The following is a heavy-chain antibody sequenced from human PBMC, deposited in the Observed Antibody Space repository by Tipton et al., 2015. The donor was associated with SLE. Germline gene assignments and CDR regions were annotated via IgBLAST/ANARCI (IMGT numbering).Heavy chain of an antibody. J-gene: IGHJ4*02. V-gene: IGHV4-59*12. Sequence: TLSLTCTVSGGSISSYYWSWIRQPPGKGLEWIGYIYYSGSTYYNPSLKSRVTISVDRSKNQFSLKLSSVTAADTAVYYCARGRGELPFDYWGQGTLITVSS. D-gene: IGHD1-26*01. CDR3: ARGRGELPFDY. CDR2: IYYSGST. CDR1: GGSISSYY.